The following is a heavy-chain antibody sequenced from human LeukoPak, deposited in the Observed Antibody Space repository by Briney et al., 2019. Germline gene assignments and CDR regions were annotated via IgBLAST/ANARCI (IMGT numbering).Heavy chain of an antibody. CDR3: ARVTDERITMVRGVVFDY. CDR1: GGSISSYY. CDR2: IYYSGST. Sequence: SETLSLTCTVSGGSISSYYWSWIRQPPGKGLEWIGYIYYSGSTNYNPSLKSRVTISVDTSKNQFSLKLSSVTAADTAAYYCARVTDERITMVRGVVFDYWGQGTLVTVSS. D-gene: IGHD3-10*01. V-gene: IGHV4-59*01. J-gene: IGHJ4*02.